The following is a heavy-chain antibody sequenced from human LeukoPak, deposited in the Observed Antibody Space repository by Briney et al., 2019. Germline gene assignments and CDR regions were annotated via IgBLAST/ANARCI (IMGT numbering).Heavy chain of an antibody. D-gene: IGHD3-16*01. Sequence: PSETLSLTCTVSGGSISSYYWSWTRQPPGKGLEWIGYIYYSGSTNYNPSLKSGVTISVDTPTNQFPLKLSSVTAADTAVYYCARGARPGGMIDYWGQGTLVTVSS. CDR1: GGSISSYY. V-gene: IGHV4-59*01. J-gene: IGHJ4*02. CDR2: IYYSGST. CDR3: ARGARPGGMIDY.